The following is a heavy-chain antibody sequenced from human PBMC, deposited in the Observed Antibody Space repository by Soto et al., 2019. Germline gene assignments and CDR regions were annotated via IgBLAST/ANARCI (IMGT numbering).Heavy chain of an antibody. CDR3: ASERTGRTYRPFDY. V-gene: IGHV1-8*01. CDR2: MNPNSGNT. Sequence: ASVKVSCKASGYTFTSYDLNWVRQATGQGLEWMGWMNPNSGNTGYAQKFQGRVTMTRDTSINTAYMELSSLRSEDTAVYYCASERTGRTYRPFDYWGQGTLVTVSS. D-gene: IGHD1-1*01. J-gene: IGHJ4*02. CDR1: GYTFTSYD.